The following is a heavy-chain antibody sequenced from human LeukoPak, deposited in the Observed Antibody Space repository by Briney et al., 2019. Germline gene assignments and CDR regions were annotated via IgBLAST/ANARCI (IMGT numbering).Heavy chain of an antibody. D-gene: IGHD3-3*01. J-gene: IGHJ4*02. CDR2: INPNSGGT. CDR3: ARAYYDFWSGLPVDY. V-gene: IGHV1-2*02. Sequence: ASVKVSFKSSGYTFTGYYMHWVRQAPGQGLAWMGWINPNSGGTNYAQKFQGRVTTTRDTSISTAYMELSRLRSDDTAVYYCARAYYDFWSGLPVDYWGQGTLVTVSS. CDR1: GYTFTGYY.